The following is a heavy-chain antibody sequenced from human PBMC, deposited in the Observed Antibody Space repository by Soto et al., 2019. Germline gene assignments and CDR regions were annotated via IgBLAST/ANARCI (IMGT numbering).Heavy chain of an antibody. CDR1: GYTFTSYA. CDR2: INAGNGNT. V-gene: IGHV1-3*05. CDR3: ARVPGGISSFVDY. Sequence: QVQLVQSGAEEKKPGASVKVSCKASGYTFTSYAMHWVRQAPGQRLEWMGWINAGNGNTKYSQKLQGRVTITRDTSASTAYMELCSLRSEDTAVYYCARVPGGISSFVDYWGQGTLVTVSS. J-gene: IGHJ4*02. D-gene: IGHD6-6*01.